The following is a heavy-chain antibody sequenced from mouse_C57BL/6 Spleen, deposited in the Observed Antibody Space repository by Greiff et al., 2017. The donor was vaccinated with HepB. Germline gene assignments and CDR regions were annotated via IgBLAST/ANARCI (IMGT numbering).Heavy chain of an antibody. V-gene: IGHV1-26*01. J-gene: IGHJ4*01. D-gene: IGHD2-4*01. CDR2: INHNNGGT. CDR1: GYTFTDYY. CDR3: ARSDYDVAMDY. Sequence: EVQLQQSGPELVKPGASVKISCKASGYTFTDYYMNWVKQSHGKSLEWIGDINHNNGGTSYNQKFKGKATLTVDKSSSTAYMELRSLTSEDSAVYYCARSDYDVAMDYWGQGTSVTVSS.